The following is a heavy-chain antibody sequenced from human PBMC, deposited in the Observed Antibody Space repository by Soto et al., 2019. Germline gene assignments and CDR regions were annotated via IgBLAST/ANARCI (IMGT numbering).Heavy chain of an antibody. CDR1: GGSMLSYY. Sequence: QVRLQESGPGLVKPSETLSLTCTVSGGSMLSYYWSWIRQPPGRGLEWIGFIYYAGSTKYNPSLNSRVTISVDTSKNQFSLTVTSSTAADTAVYYCARRIVATETFDYWGQGTLVTVSS. V-gene: IGHV4-59*08. CDR2: IYYAGST. CDR3: ARRIVATETFDY. J-gene: IGHJ4*02. D-gene: IGHD5-12*01.